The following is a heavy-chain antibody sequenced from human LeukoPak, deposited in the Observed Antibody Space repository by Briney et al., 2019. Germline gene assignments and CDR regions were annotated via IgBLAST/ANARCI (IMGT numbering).Heavy chain of an antibody. Sequence: SETLSLTCTVSGISISSSSYYWGWIRQPPGKGLEWIGSIYYSGSTYYNTSLKSRVTISVDTSKTQFSLKLSSVTAADTAVYYCARRIITMVRGVIITRYFDYWGQGTLVTVSS. V-gene: IGHV4-39*01. CDR2: IYYSGST. CDR1: GISISSSSYY. J-gene: IGHJ4*02. CDR3: ARRIITMVRGVIITRYFDY. D-gene: IGHD3-10*01.